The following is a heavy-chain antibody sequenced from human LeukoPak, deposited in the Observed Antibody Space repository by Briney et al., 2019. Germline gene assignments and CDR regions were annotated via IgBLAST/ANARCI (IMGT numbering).Heavy chain of an antibody. V-gene: IGHV3-11*04. J-gene: IGHJ5*02. Sequence: GGSLRLSCAASGFSFSDYYVSWIRQAPGKGLECVSYISSRGTTIYYADSVKGRFTISGDNSKNTLYLQMNSLRPDDTAVYYCAKASNSSSWYNWFDPWGQGTLVTVSS. CDR2: ISSRGTTI. CDR3: AKASNSSSWYNWFDP. D-gene: IGHD6-13*01. CDR1: GFSFSDYY.